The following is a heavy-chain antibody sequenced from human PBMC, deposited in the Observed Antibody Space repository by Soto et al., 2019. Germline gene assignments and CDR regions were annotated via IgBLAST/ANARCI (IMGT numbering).Heavy chain of an antibody. D-gene: IGHD3-9*01. CDR2: INHSGST. V-gene: IGHV4-34*01. CDR3: ASWGDVLRYFDWSKDDAFDI. CDR1: GGSFSGYY. Sequence: SETLSLTCAVYGGSFSGYYWSWIRQPPGKGLEWIGEINHSGSTNYNQSLKIRVTISVDTSKNQFSLKLSSLTAADTAVYYCASWGDVLRYFDWSKDDAFDIWGQGTMVTVSS. J-gene: IGHJ3*02.